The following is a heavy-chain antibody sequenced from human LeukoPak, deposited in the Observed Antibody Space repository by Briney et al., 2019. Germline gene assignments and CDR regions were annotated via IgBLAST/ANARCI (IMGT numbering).Heavy chain of an antibody. V-gene: IGHV1-69*06. Sequence: ASVKVSCKASGGTFSSYAISWVRQAPGQGLEWMGGIIPIFGTANYAQKFQGRVTITADKSTSTAYMELSSLRSEGTAVYYCAREKPHPTPLKPVIAVAGNQSPDAFDIWGQGTMVTVSS. D-gene: IGHD6-19*01. CDR3: AREKPHPTPLKPVIAVAGNQSPDAFDI. J-gene: IGHJ3*02. CDR2: IIPIFGTA. CDR1: GGTFSSYA.